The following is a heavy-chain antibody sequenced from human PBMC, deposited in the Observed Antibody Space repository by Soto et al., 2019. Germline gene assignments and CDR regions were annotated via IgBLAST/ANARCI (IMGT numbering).Heavy chain of an antibody. V-gene: IGHV4-34*01. CDR1: GGSFSGYY. J-gene: IGHJ6*02. Sequence: SETLSLTCAVYGGSFSGYYWSWIRHPPGKGLEWIGEINHSGSTNYNPSLKSRVTISVDTSKNQFSLKLSSVTAADTAVYYCARDRRRVRGVIGEVDYYYGMDVWGQGTTVTVSS. CDR2: INHSGST. D-gene: IGHD3-10*01. CDR3: ARDRRRVRGVIGEVDYYYGMDV.